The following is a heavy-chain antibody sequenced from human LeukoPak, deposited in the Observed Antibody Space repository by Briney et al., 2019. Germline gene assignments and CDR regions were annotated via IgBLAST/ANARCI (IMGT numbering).Heavy chain of an antibody. CDR3: ASLSMVRGVGRYYYYGMDV. Sequence: ASVKVSCKASGYTFTGYYMHWVRQAPGQGLEWMGWMNPNSGNTGYAQKFQGRVTMTRNTSISTAYMELSSLRSEDTAVYYCASLSMVRGVGRYYYYGMDVWGQGTAVTVSS. CDR1: GYTFTGYY. V-gene: IGHV1-8*02. D-gene: IGHD3-10*01. CDR2: MNPNSGNT. J-gene: IGHJ6*02.